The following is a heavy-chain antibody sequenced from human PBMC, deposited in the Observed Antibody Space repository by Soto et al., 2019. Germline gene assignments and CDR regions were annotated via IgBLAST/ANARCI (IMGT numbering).Heavy chain of an antibody. D-gene: IGHD2-15*01. V-gene: IGHV3-23*01. CDR1: GFPFAPST. J-gene: IGHJ4*02. CDR3: ATRDVPHATSNAYFYDH. CDR2: ISVSVGST. Sequence: EVQLLQSGGGLVQPGGSLTLSCGVSGFPFAPSTMSWVRQAPGKGLEWVSTISVSVGSTYSADSVQGRFTVSSDISDSRLFVRMSSPPADVSVVYFCATRDVPHATSNAYFYDHWGRGVLVTVSS.